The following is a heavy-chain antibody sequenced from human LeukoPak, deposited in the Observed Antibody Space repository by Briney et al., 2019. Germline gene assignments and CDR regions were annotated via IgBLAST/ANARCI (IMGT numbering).Heavy chain of an antibody. CDR3: TKDPNGDYVGAFDP. CDR2: ITGNHGTT. Sequence: PGGSLRLPCAASGFTFSSFAMTWVRQAPGKGLEWVSSITGNHGTTYNTDSVKGWFTISRDNSQNTLYLQMNSLRAEDTAVYYCTKDPNGDYVGAFDPWGQGTLVTVSS. D-gene: IGHD4-17*01. J-gene: IGHJ5*02. V-gene: IGHV3-23*01. CDR1: GFTFSSFA.